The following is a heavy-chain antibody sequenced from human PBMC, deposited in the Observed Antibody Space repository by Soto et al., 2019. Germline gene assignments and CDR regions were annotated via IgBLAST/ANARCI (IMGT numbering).Heavy chain of an antibody. CDR3: AKAYSGSDGMDV. CDR1: GFTFSSYG. D-gene: IGHD5-12*01. CDR2: ISYDGSNK. J-gene: IGHJ6*02. V-gene: IGHV3-30*18. Sequence: GGSLRLSCAASGFTFSSYGMHWVRQAPGKGLEWVAVISYDGSNKYYADSVKGRFTISRYNSKNTLYLQMNSLRAEDTAVYYCAKAYSGSDGMDVWGQGTTVTVSS.